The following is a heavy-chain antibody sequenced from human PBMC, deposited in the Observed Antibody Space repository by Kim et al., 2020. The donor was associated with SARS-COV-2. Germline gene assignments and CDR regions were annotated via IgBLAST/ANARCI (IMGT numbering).Heavy chain of an antibody. CDR2: IWYDGSNK. CDR1: GFTFSSYG. V-gene: IGHV3-33*01. D-gene: IGHD2-15*01. J-gene: IGHJ4*02. CDR3: ARDSRMDYFDY. Sequence: GGSLRLSCAASGFTFSSYGMHWVRQAPGKGLEWVAVIWYDGSNKYYADSVKGRFTISRDNSKNTLYLQMNSLRAEDTAVYYCARDSRMDYFDYWGQGTLVTVSS.